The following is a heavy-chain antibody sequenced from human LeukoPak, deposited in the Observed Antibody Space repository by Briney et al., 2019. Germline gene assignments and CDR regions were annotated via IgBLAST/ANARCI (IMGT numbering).Heavy chain of an antibody. V-gene: IGHV3-48*03. CDR2: ISSSGSTI. CDR3: AREPLSRSSGGAFDI. Sequence: PGGSLRLSCAASGFTFSSYEMNWVRQAPGKGLEWVSYISSSGSTIHYADSVKGRFTISRDNAKNSLYLQMNSLRAEDTAVYYCAREPLSRSSGGAFDIWGQGTMVTVSS. J-gene: IGHJ3*02. D-gene: IGHD6-25*01. CDR1: GFTFSSYE.